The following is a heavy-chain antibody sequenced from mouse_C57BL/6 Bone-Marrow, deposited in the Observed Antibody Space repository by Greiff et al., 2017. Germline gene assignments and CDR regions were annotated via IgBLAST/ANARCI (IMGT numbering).Heavy chain of an antibody. V-gene: IGHV1-7*01. J-gene: IGHJ1*03. CDR2: INPSSGYT. CDR1: GYTFTSYW. CDR3: ARGWTGWYFDV. D-gene: IGHD1-1*02. Sequence: VKVVESGAELAKPGASVKLSCKASGYTFTSYWMHWVKQRPGQGLEWIGYINPSSGYTKYNQKFKDKATLTADKSSSTAYMQLSSLTYEDSAVYYCARGWTGWYFDVWGTGTTVTVSS.